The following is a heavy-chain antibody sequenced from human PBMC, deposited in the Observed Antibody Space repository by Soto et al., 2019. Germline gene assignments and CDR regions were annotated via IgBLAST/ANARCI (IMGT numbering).Heavy chain of an antibody. CDR2: IWYDGSNK. CDR3: ARDLYYYGSGSNPPTDY. J-gene: IGHJ4*02. V-gene: IGHV3-33*01. CDR1: GFTFSSYG. D-gene: IGHD3-10*01. Sequence: QVQLVESGGGVVQPGRSLRLSCAASGFTFSSYGMHWVRQAPGKXXXXXAVIWYDGSNKYYADSVKGRFTISRDNSKNTLYLQMNSLRAEDTAVYYCARDLYYYGSGSNPPTDYWGQGTLVTVSS.